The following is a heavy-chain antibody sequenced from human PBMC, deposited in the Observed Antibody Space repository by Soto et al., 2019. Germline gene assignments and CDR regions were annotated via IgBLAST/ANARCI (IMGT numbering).Heavy chain of an antibody. J-gene: IGHJ4*02. D-gene: IGHD6-25*01. CDR2: INGGNGNT. CDR3: ATIAAAGAPDY. V-gene: IGHV1-3*01. CDR1: GYSFTNYA. Sequence: QVQLVQSGAEVKRPGASVKVSCKASGYSFTNYAFHWVRQAPGQGLGWMGWINGGNGNTKYSQNFQGTVTITTDQSARTAYVELSSLRSEYTAVYYCATIAAAGAPDYWGQGTLVTVSS.